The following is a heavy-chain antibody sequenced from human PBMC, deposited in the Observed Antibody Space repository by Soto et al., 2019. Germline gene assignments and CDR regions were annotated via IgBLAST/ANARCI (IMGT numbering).Heavy chain of an antibody. CDR2: VYYTGDT. J-gene: IGHJ6*02. CDR1: SGPDRSHN. Sequence: QVQLQQSGPRLVKPSETLSLTCTVSSGPDRSHNWGWIRQPPGRGLEWIGYVYYTGDTAYNPSLRSRVSISADTSTNDLSLTLSSVTAAVTAVYYCVRQGIDYLHGLVDVWGQGTTVSVSS. D-gene: IGHD4-17*01. V-gene: IGHV4-59*08. CDR3: VRQGIDYLHGLVDV.